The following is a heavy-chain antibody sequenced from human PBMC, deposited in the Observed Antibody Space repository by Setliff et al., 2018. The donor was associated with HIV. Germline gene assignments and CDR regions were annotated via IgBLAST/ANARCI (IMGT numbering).Heavy chain of an antibody. D-gene: IGHD6-19*01. J-gene: IGHJ4*02. CDR1: GGSLNRYY. CDR2: IYYSGSS. V-gene: IGHV4-59*06. Sequence: PSETLSLTCSVSGGSLNRYYWSWIRQSPGKGLEWIGYIYYSGSSYYNPSLQSRITMSVETSMNQFSLRLTSVTAADTAIYYCARTIQPSSSPFDFWGQGILVTVS. CDR3: ARTIQPSSSPFDF.